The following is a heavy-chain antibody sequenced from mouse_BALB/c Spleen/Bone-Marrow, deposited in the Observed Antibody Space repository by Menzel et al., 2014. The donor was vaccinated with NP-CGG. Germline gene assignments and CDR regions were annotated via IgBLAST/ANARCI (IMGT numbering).Heavy chain of an antibody. CDR3: AREEYGQKVYAMDY. J-gene: IGHJ4*01. V-gene: IGHV5-6-5*01. CDR2: ISSGGST. Sequence: EVKLVESGGGLVKPGGSLKLSCAASGLTFSSYAMSWVRQTPEKRLEWVASISSGGSTYYPDSVKGRFTISRDNARNILYLQMSSLRSEDTAMYYCAREEYGQKVYAMDYWGQGTSVTVSS. D-gene: IGHD2-10*02. CDR1: GLTFSSYA.